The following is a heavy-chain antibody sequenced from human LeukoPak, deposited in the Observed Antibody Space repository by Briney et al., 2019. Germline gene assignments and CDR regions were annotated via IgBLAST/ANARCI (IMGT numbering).Heavy chain of an antibody. CDR2: IYYSGST. J-gene: IGHJ6*02. CDR3: AGRGYCSSTSCYNYYYGMDV. D-gene: IGHD2-2*02. Sequence: SETLSLTCTVSGGSISSYYWSWIRQPPGKGLEWIGYIYYSGSTNYNPSLKSRVTISVDTSKNQFSLKLSSVTAADTAVYYCAGRGYCSSTSCYNYYYGMDVWGQGTTVTVSS. CDR1: GGSISSYY. V-gene: IGHV4-59*01.